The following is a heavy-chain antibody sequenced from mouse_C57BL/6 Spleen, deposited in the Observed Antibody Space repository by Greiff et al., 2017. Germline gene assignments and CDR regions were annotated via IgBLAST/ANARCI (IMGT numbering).Heavy chain of an antibody. CDR2: INPNNGGT. J-gene: IGHJ2*01. V-gene: IGHV1-26*01. CDR1: GYTFTDYY. Sequence: VQLQQSGPELVKPGASVKISCKASGYTFTDYYMNWVKQSHGKSLEWIGDINPNNGGTSYNQKFKGKATLTVDKSSSTAYMELRSLTSEDSAVYYCAREAFTTLDYWGQGTTLTVSS. CDR3: AREAFTTLDY. D-gene: IGHD1-1*01.